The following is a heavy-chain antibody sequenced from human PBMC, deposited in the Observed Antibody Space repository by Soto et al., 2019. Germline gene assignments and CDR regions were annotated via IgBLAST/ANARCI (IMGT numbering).Heavy chain of an antibody. D-gene: IGHD3-3*01. CDR1: GFTFSDYY. CDR3: ARGAYYDFWSGYSEGDYFDY. V-gene: IGHV3-11*01. J-gene: IGHJ4*02. Sequence: QVQLVESGGGLVKPGGSLRLSCAASGFTFSDYYMSWIRQAPGKGLEWVSYISSSGSTIYYADSVKGRFTICRDNAKNSMYPQMNSLRAEDTAVYYCARGAYYDFWSGYSEGDYFDYWGQGTLVTVSS. CDR2: ISSSGSTI.